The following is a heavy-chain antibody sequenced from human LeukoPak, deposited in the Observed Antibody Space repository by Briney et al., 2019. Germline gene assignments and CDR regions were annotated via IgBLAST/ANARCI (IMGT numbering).Heavy chain of an antibody. J-gene: IGHJ4*02. CDR1: GGSFSGYY. Sequence: PSETPSLTCAVYGGSFSGYYWSWIRQPPGKGLEWIGEINHSGSTNYNPSLKSRVTISVDTSKNQFSLKLSSVTAADTAVYYCARGRDSGWYFDYWGQGTLVTVSS. CDR2: INHSGST. V-gene: IGHV4-34*01. CDR3: ARGRDSGWYFDY. D-gene: IGHD6-19*01.